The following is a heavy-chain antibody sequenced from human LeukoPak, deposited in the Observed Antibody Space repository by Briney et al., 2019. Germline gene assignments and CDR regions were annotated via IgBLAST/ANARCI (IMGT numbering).Heavy chain of an antibody. D-gene: IGHD3-10*01. CDR2: ISSSSSYI. CDR1: GFTFSSYS. V-gene: IGHV3-21*01. CDR3: AILRLTSYYGSGSQAIDY. Sequence: GGSLRLSCAASGFTFSSYSMNWVRQAPGKGLECVSSISSSSSYIYYADSVKGRFTISRDNAKHSLYLQMNSLRAEDTAVYYCAILRLTSYYGSGSQAIDYWGQGTLVTVSS. J-gene: IGHJ4*02.